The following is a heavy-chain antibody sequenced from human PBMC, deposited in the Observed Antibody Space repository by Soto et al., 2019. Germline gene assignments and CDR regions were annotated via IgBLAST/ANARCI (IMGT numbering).Heavy chain of an antibody. CDR2: IYYSGST. D-gene: IGHD3-3*01. CDR3: ARESPVADFWSGIGGMDV. J-gene: IGHJ6*02. Sequence: SETLSLTCTVSGGSVSSGSYYWSWIRQPPGKGLEWIGYIYYSGSTNYNPSLKSRVTISVDTSKNQFSLKLSSVTAADTAVYYCARESPVADFWSGIGGMDVWGQGTTVTVSS. V-gene: IGHV4-61*01. CDR1: GGSVSSGSYY.